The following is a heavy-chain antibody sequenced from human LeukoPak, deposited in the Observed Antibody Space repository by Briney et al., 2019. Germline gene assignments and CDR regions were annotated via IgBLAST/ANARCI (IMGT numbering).Heavy chain of an antibody. J-gene: IGHJ3*02. CDR2: IKQDGSEK. V-gene: IGHV3-7*01. CDR1: GFTFSSYW. D-gene: IGHD3-3*01. CDR3: ARWCSMGTVLRFLEWHAFDI. Sequence: GGSLRLSCAASGFTFSSYWMSRVRQAPGKGLEWVANIKQDGSEKYYVDSVKGRFTISRDNAKNSLYLQMNSLRAEDTAVYYCARWCSMGTVLRFLEWHAFDIWGQGTMVTVSS.